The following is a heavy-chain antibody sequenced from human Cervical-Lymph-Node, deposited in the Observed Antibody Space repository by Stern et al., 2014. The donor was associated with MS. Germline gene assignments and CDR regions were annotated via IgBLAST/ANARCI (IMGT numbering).Heavy chain of an antibody. Sequence: QVQLVQSGSALKKPGASVKVSCKTSGYNFTHYGINWVRQAPGQGLEWMGWINTHTGKATYAQGFIGRFVFSLDTSVTSAYLQISSLKTEDTAMYYCARLIVAVTGGLWIDPWGQGTLVIVSS. CDR2: INTHTGKA. CDR3: ARLIVAVTGGLWIDP. V-gene: IGHV7-4-1*01. D-gene: IGHD2-21*02. J-gene: IGHJ5*02. CDR1: GYNFTHYG.